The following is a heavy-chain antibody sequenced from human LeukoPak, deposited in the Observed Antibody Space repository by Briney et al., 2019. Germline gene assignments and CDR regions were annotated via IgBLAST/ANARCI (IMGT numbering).Heavy chain of an antibody. CDR2: MNPNSGNT. CDR3: AGETTVTPYYYSYGMDV. CDR1: GYTFTSYD. J-gene: IGHJ6*02. V-gene: IGHV1-8*01. Sequence: ASVKVSCKASGYTFTSYDINWVRQATGQGLEWMGWMNPNSGNTGYAQKFQGRVTMTRNTSISTAYMELSSLRSEDTAVYHCAGETTVTPYYYSYGMDVWGQGTTVTVSS. D-gene: IGHD4-17*01.